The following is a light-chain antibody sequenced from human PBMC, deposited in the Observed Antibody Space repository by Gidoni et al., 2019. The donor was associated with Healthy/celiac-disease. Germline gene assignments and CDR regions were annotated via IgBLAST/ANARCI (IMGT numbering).Light chain of an antibody. J-gene: IGLJ2*01. CDR3: QVWDSSSDHVV. CDR2: DDS. V-gene: IGLV3-21*03. Sequence: SYVLTQPPSVSVAPGKTARITCGGNNIGSKRVHWYQQKPGQAPVLVVYDDSYRPSGIPERFSGSNSGNTATLTISRVEAGDEADYYCQVWDSSSDHVVFGGGTKLTVL. CDR1: NIGSKR.